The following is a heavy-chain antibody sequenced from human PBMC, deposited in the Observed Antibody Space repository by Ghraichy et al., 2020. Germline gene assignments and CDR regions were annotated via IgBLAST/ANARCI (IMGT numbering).Heavy chain of an antibody. Sequence: ETLSLTCVGSGFTFSSYSMNWVRQSPGKGLEWVSYITSSSRTIFYADSVKGRFTISRDNAQNSLYLQMNSLRDEDTAIYYCARGSRVVRFYYYDGMDVWGQGTTVTVS. CDR1: GFTFSSYS. D-gene: IGHD4-23*01. J-gene: IGHJ6*02. V-gene: IGHV3-48*02. CDR2: ITSSSRTI. CDR3: ARGSRVVRFYYYDGMDV.